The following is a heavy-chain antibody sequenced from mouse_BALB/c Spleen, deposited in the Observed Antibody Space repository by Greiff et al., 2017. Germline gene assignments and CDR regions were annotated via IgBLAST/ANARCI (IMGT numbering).Heavy chain of an antibody. V-gene: IGHV5-6-3*01. J-gene: IGHJ4*01. Sequence: DVKLVESGGGLVQPGGSLKLSCAASGFTFSSYGMSWVRQTPDKRLELVATINSNGGSTYYPDSVKGRFTISRDNAKNNLYLQMSSLKSEDTAMYYCARGGDYYGSSYDAMDYWGQGTSVTVSS. CDR1: GFTFSSYG. D-gene: IGHD1-1*01. CDR2: INSNGGST. CDR3: ARGGDYYGSSYDAMDY.